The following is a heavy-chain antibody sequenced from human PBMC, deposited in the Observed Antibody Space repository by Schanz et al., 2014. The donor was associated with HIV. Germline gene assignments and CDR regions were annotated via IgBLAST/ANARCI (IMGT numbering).Heavy chain of an antibody. V-gene: IGHV3-23*04. CDR2: ISGSGGRT. CDR3: ARDTVRGVKDSMDV. CDR1: GFTFASYA. J-gene: IGHJ6*02. D-gene: IGHD3-10*01. Sequence: VQLVESGGGLVTPGGSLRLSCAASGFTFASYAMAWVRQAPGKGLEWVSAISGSGGRTFYADSVKGRFTVSRDNAKNSLYLQMKSLRVEDTAVYYCARDTVRGVKDSMDVWGQGTTVTVSS.